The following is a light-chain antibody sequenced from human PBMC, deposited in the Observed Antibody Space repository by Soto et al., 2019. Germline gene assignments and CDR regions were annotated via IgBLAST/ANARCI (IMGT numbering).Light chain of an antibody. CDR1: QSVDTN. CDR2: SAA. J-gene: IGKJ2*01. CDR3: QQYYNWPPYT. V-gene: IGKV3-15*01. Sequence: EVVMTQSPATLSVSPGDRATLSCRASQSVDTNVVWYQQKPGQPPRLLVHSAAIRATGVPARFTGIGSGTDFTLTISGLQSDEFAIYYCQQYYNWPPYTFGQGTKVDIK.